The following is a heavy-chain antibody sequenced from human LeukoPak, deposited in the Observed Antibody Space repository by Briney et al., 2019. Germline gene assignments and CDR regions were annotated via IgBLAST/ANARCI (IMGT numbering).Heavy chain of an antibody. V-gene: IGHV4-34*01. CDR2: INHSGST. Sequence: SETLSPTCAVYGGSFSRYYWSWIRQPPGKGLGWIGEINHSGSTYYNPSLKSRVTISVDTSKNQFSLKLSSVTAADTAVYYCARAWGSSRRGGWFDPWGQGTLVTVSS. J-gene: IGHJ5*02. D-gene: IGHD6-13*01. CDR1: GGSFSRYY. CDR3: ARAWGSSRRGGWFDP.